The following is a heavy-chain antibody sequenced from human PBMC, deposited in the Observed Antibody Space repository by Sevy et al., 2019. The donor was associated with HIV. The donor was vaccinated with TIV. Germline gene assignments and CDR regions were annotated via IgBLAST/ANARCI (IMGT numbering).Heavy chain of an antibody. V-gene: IGHV1-2*02. CDR2: INPNSGGT. D-gene: IGHD6-13*01. CDR1: GYTFTGYY. Sequence: ASVKVSCKASGYTFTGYYMHWVRQAPGQGLEWMGWINPNSGGTNYAQKFQGRFTMTRDTSISTAYMELSRLRSDDTDTYYYAGGALTPRRDSSSWYGGSFDIWGQGTMVTVSS. J-gene: IGHJ3*02. CDR3: AGGALTPRRDSSSWYGGSFDI.